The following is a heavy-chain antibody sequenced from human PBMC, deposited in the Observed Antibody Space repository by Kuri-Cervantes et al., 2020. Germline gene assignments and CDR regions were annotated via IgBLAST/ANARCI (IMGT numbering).Heavy chain of an antibody. V-gene: IGHV1-8*01. J-gene: IGHJ6*02. CDR1: GYTFTSYD. CDR3: ARDLNYHGSGSYYDYYYYYGMDV. D-gene: IGHD3-10*01. Sequence: GESLKISCKASGYTFTSYDINWVRQATGQGLEWMGWMNPNSGNTGYAQKFQGRVTMTTDTSTSTAYMELSRLRSDDTAVYYCARDLNYHGSGSYYDYYYYYGMDVWGHGTTVTVSS. CDR2: MNPNSGNT.